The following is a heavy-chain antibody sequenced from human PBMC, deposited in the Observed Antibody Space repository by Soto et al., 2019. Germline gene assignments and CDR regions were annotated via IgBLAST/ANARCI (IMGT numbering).Heavy chain of an antibody. J-gene: IGHJ4*02. D-gene: IGHD3-16*01. CDR2: IHGTRSII. CDR1: GFTFSSHA. CDR3: ARDARNADYDY. V-gene: IGHV3-48*02. Sequence: EVQLVESGGGLVQPGGSLKLSCAVSGFTFSSHAMNWVRQAPGKGLEWVAYIHGTRSIIYYADSVKGRFTISRDNAKNSLYLPMDSLRDEATALYYCARDARNADYDYWGQGTRVTVSS.